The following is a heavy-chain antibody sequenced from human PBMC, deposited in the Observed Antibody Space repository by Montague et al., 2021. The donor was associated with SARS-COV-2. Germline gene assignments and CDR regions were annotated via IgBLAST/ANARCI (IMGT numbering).Heavy chain of an antibody. J-gene: IGHJ4*02. Sequence: SLRLSCAASGFTFSSYAMHWVRQAPGKGLEWVAVISYDGSNKYYVDSVKGRFTISRDNSKNTLYLQMNSLRAEDTAVYYCARDDPMTTNDYWGQGTLVTVSS. D-gene: IGHD4-17*01. CDR1: GFTFSSYA. CDR2: ISYDGSNK. V-gene: IGHV3-30*04. CDR3: ARDDPMTTNDY.